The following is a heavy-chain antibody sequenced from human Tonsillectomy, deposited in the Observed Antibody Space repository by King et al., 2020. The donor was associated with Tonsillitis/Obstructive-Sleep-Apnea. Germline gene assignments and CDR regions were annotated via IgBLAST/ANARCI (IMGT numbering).Heavy chain of an antibody. CDR3: ARGVVVPAAMPYYFDY. Sequence: VQLQQRGAGLLKPSETLSLTCAVYGGSFSGYYWSWIRQPPGKGLEWIGEINHSGSTNYNPSLKSRVTISVDTSKNQFSLKLSSVTAADTAVYYCARGVVVPAAMPYYFDYWGQGTLVTVSS. V-gene: IGHV4-34*01. CDR2: INHSGST. CDR1: GGSFSGYY. J-gene: IGHJ4*02. D-gene: IGHD2-2*01.